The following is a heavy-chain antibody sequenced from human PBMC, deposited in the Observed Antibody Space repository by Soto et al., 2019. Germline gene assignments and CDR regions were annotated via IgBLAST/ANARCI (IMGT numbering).Heavy chain of an antibody. D-gene: IGHD2-2*01. CDR2: INPIFGTA. J-gene: IGHJ6*02. Sequence: GASVKVSCKASGGTFSSYAISWVRQAPGQGLEWMGWINPIFGTANYAQKFQGRVTMTRNTSISTAYMELSSLRSEDTAVYYCARYHGYYYYSMDVWG. CDR3: ARYHGYYYYSMDV. V-gene: IGHV1-69*05. CDR1: GGTFSSYA.